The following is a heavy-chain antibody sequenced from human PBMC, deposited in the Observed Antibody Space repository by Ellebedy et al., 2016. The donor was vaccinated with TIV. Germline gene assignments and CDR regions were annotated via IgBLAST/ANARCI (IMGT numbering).Heavy chain of an antibody. J-gene: IGHJ4*02. D-gene: IGHD6-19*01. CDR3: AKSRGGSGWPFDY. Sequence: GGSLRLXXAASGFTFSTYAMSRVRQAPGKGLECVSAIGGSGGSTYYADSLKGRFTISRDNSKNTLYLQMNSLRAEDTAVYYCAKSRGGSGWPFDYWGQGTLVTVSS. CDR2: IGGSGGST. V-gene: IGHV3-23*01. CDR1: GFTFSTYA.